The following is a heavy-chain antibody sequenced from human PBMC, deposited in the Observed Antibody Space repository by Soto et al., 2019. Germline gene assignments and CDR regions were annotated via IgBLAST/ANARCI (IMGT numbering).Heavy chain of an antibody. CDR3: ARDRMPSAYYYDSSGPLDY. J-gene: IGHJ4*02. V-gene: IGHV1-69*13. Sequence: SVKVSCKASGGTFSSYAISWVRQAPGQGLEWMGGIIPIFGTANYAQKFQGRVTITADESTSTAYMELSSLRSEDTALYYCARDRMPSAYYYDSSGPLDYCGQGTLFTLSS. CDR1: GGTFSSYA. D-gene: IGHD3-22*01. CDR2: IIPIFGTA.